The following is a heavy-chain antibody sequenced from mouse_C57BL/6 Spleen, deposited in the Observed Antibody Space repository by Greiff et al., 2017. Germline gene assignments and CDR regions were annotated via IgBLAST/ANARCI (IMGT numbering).Heavy chain of an antibody. CDR2: IYPGSGSI. D-gene: IGHD6-1*01. CDR3: ARHEEVAARWYYFDY. CDR1: GYTFPEYT. V-gene: IGHV1-62-2*01. Sequence: QVQLQQSGAELVKPGASVKLSCKASGYTFPEYTIHWVKQRPGQGLEWIGWIYPGSGSIKYNEKFKNKATLTADTSSSTVYMELSRLTSEDSAVYFCARHEEVAARWYYFDYWGQGTTLTVSS. J-gene: IGHJ2*01.